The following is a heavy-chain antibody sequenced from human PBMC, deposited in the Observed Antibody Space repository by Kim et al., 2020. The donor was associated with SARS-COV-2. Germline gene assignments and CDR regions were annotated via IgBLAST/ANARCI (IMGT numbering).Heavy chain of an antibody. D-gene: IGHD3-22*01. Sequence: VKGRFTSSGDNAKNSLYLQMNSLRAEDTAVYYCARAKYYYDSSGYYYFDYWGQGTLVTVSS. V-gene: IGHV3-11*01. CDR3: ARAKYYYDSSGYYYFDY. J-gene: IGHJ4*02.